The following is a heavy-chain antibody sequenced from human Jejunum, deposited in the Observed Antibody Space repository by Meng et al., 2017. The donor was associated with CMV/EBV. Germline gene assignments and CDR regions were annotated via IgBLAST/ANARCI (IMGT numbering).Heavy chain of an antibody. CDR2: IRKRTNSYTT. D-gene: IGHD6-13*01. V-gene: IGHV3-72*01. CDR3: TRVGSKWYVDY. CDR1: GFTFSDHY. J-gene: IGHJ4*02. Sequence: CAASGFTFSDHYIDWVRQAPGKGLEWVGRIRKRTNSYTTEYAASVKGRFTISRDDSQNSVSLEMNSLKIEDTAVYYCTRVGSKWYVDYWGQGTLVTVSS.